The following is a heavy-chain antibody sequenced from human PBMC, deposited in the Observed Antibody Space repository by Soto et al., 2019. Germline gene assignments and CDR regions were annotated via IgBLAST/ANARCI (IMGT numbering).Heavy chain of an antibody. D-gene: IGHD2-2*01. CDR2: IYYSGTT. CDR3: ARHWLLPAAGYYFDY. V-gene: IGHV4-39*01. Sequence: SETLSLTCTVSGGSISSSNYYWGWIRQPPGKGLEWIGSIYYSGTTYYNPSLRSRVTISEDTSKNQFSLKVGSATAADTAVYYCARHWLLPAAGYYFDYWSQGTLVTVSS. CDR1: GGSISSSNYY. J-gene: IGHJ4*02.